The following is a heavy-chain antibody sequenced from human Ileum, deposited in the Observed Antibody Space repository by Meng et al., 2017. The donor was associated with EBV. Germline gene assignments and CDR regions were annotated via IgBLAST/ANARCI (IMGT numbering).Heavy chain of an antibody. D-gene: IGHD4-17*01. J-gene: IGHJ6*02. CDR2: LGSDGST. Sequence: VVSGGGLVQGGGSLRRSWAASGFRFSSNAVNWVRQAPGKGLQWVAGLGSDGSTHYADSVKGRFTVYRDNSANTVYLQMSPLRVEDTAVYYCAKDLYGFAAMDVWGQGTLVTVSS. V-gene: IGHV3-23*04. CDR3: AKDLYGFAAMDV. CDR1: GFRFSSNA.